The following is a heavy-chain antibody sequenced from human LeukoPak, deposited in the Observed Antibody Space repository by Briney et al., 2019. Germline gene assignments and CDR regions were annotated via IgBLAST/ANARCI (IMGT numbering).Heavy chain of an antibody. CDR3: TREGGGHDSSGYWHWFDP. Sequence: SETLSLTCTVSGYSISSGYYWGWIRQPPGKGLEWIGGIYHSGSTFYNPSLKSRVTISVDTSKDQFSLKLSSVTAADTAVYYCTREGGGHDSSGYWHWFDPWSQGTLVTVSS. D-gene: IGHD3-22*01. CDR2: IYHSGST. CDR1: GYSISSGYY. V-gene: IGHV4-38-2*02. J-gene: IGHJ5*02.